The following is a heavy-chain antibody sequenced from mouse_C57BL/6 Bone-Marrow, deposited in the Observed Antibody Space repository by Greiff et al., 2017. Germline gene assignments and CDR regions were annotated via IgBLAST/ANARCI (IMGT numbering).Heavy chain of an antibody. CDR3: ARQHRLHYSMDY. V-gene: IGHV5-2*01. Sequence: DVKLVESGAGLVQPGESLKLSCESYEYDFPCYDMSWVRKTPEKRLELVAAINSDGGSTYYPDTMERRFILSRDNTKKTLYLQMSSLMSEDTALYYCARQHRLHYSMDYWGQGTSVTVSS. CDR2: INSDGGST. J-gene: IGHJ4*01. CDR1: EYDFPCYD. D-gene: IGHD3-2*02.